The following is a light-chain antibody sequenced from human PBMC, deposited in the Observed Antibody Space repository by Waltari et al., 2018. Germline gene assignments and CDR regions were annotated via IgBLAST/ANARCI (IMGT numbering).Light chain of an antibody. CDR3: QQYASALWS. V-gene: IGKV1-NL1*01. CDR1: QDITKS. J-gene: IGKJ4*01. Sequence: DIQMTQSPSSLSASLGDRVTITCRARQDITKSLAWYQQKPGNAPKLLLYAASRWESGVSRRFSGSGSGPEYTLTISSLQPEDFATYYCQQYASALWSFGGGTKVEIK. CDR2: AAS.